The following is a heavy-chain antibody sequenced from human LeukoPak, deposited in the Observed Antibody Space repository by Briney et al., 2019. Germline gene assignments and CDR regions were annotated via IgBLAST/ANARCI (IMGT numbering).Heavy chain of an antibody. Sequence: SQTLSLTCTVSGGSISSGGYYWSWIRQHPGKGLEWIGYIYYSGSTYYNPSLKSRVTISVDRSKNQFSLKLSSVTAADTAVYYCARDGIAAAGTHYWGQGTLVTVSS. CDR3: ARDGIAAAGTHY. J-gene: IGHJ4*02. CDR2: IYYSGST. V-gene: IGHV4-31*03. CDR1: GGSISSGGYY. D-gene: IGHD6-13*01.